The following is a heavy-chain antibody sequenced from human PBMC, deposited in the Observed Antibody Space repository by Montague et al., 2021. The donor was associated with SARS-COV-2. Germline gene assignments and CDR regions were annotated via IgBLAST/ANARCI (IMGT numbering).Heavy chain of an antibody. CDR3: ARGARQGYGFRQGSFDY. J-gene: IGHJ4*02. D-gene: IGHD3-10*01. CDR2: INHSGST. Sequence: SETLSLTCAVYGGSFSGHYWNWIRQPQGTGLEWIGEINHSGSTNNNPSLKSRVPMSVDMSKNQFSLTLSSVTDADTAVSYCARGARQGYGFRQGSFDYWGQGTLVTVSS. V-gene: IGHV4-34*01. CDR1: GGSFSGHY.